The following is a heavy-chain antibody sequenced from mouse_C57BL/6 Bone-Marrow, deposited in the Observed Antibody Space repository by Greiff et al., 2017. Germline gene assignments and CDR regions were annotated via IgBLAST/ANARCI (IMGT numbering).Heavy chain of an antibody. Sequence: EVQLQQSGPELVKPGASVKMSCKASGYTFTDYNMHWVKQSHGKSLEWIGYINPNNGGTSYNQKFKGKATLTVNKSSSTADMELRSLTSEESAVYYCARGGWLLFDYWCQGTTLTVSS. CDR1: GYTFTDYN. V-gene: IGHV1-22*01. D-gene: IGHD2-3*01. CDR2: INPNNGGT. CDR3: ARGGWLLFDY. J-gene: IGHJ2*01.